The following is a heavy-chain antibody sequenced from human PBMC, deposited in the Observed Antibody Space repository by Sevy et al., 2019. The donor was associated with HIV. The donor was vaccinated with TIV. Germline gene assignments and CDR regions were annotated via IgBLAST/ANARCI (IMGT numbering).Heavy chain of an antibody. CDR1: GYTFTSFD. CDR2: MSPNSGNT. Sequence: VSVKVSCKASGYTFTSFDINWVRQATGQGLEWMGWMSPNSGNTGYPQKFQGRVTMTRNTSISTAYMELSSLRSEDTAVYYCARGRLTGIGFDYWGQGTLVTVSS. CDR3: ARGRLTGIGFDY. J-gene: IGHJ4*02. D-gene: IGHD7-27*01. V-gene: IGHV1-8*01.